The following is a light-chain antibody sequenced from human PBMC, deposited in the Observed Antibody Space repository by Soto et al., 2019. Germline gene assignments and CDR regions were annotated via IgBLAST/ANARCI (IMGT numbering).Light chain of an antibody. V-gene: IGKV1-27*01. CDR2: EAS. J-gene: IGKJ3*01. CDR3: QKYDRAQFT. Sequence: DIQMTQSPSSLSASLGDRITFTCRASQGISHFLAWYQQKPGKVPQLLIYEASTLQSGVPSRFSGSGSGTEFTLTISGLQPEAVATYFCQKYDRAQFTFDPGTKVDIK. CDR1: QGISHF.